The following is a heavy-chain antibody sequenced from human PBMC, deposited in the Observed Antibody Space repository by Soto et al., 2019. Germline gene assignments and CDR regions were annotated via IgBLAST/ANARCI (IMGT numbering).Heavy chain of an antibody. CDR2: ISSSSSYI. CDR3: ARDQTRGYSYGNNWFDP. CDR1: GFTFSSYS. J-gene: IGHJ5*02. V-gene: IGHV3-21*01. D-gene: IGHD5-18*01. Sequence: GGSLRLSCAASGFTFSSYSMNWVRQAPGKWLEWVSSISSSSSYIYYADSVKGRFTISRDNAKNSLYLQMNSLRAEDTAVYYCARDQTRGYSYGNNWFDPWGQGXLVTVYS.